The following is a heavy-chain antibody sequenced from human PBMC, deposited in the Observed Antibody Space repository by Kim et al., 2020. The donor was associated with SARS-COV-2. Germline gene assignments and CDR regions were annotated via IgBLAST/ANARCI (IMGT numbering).Heavy chain of an antibody. D-gene: IGHD1-1*01. J-gene: IGHJ4*02. CDR2: T. V-gene: IGHV4-59*01. Sequence: TNENPALESRVTISVDTYKNQFSLKLSSVTAADTAVYYCARWTGAGTVDYWGQGTLVTVSS. CDR3: ARWTGAGTVDY.